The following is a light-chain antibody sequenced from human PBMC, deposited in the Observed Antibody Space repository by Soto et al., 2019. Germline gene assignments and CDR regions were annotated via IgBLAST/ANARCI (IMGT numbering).Light chain of an antibody. CDR2: DAS. J-gene: IGKJ5*01. CDR1: QSVSSY. CDR3: HQRRNWPIT. Sequence: EIVFTQSPATLALSPGERASLSCRASQSVSSYLAWSQQKPGQAPRLLIYDASYRATGIPARFSGSGSGTDFTLTISSLEPEDFAVYFCHQRRNWPITFGQGTRLEIK. V-gene: IGKV3-11*01.